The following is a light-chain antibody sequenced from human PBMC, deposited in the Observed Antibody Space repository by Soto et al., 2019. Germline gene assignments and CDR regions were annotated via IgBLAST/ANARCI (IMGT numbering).Light chain of an antibody. J-gene: IGKJ4*01. CDR1: QSVSIH. CDR2: DTS. Sequence: ETVMTQSRGTLSVSLGERATLSCRASQSVSIHLAWYQQKPGQAPRLLIYDTSTRATGIPARFSGSGSGTDFTLTISSLEPEDFAVYYCQQRSNWPLTFGGGTKVDIK. V-gene: IGKV3-11*01. CDR3: QQRSNWPLT.